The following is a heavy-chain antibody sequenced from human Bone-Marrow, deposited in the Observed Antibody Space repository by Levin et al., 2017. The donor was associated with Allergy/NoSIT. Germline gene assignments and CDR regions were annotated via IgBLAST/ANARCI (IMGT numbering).Heavy chain of an antibody. D-gene: IGHD1-1*01. V-gene: IGHV1-8*01. CDR2: MNPNSGNT. Sequence: SFPSSFSPFPPSSLPWVRQATGQGLEWMGWMNPNSGNTGYAQKFQGRVTLTLPSSISTAYMELSSLTSEDTAVYYCATQKLERLRSYSYYGMDVWGQGTTVTVSS. CDR3: ATQKLERLRSYSYYGMDV. CDR1: FSPFPPSS. J-gene: IGHJ6*02.